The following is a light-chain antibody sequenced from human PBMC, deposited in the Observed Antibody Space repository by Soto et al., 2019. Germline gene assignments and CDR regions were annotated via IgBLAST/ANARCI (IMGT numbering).Light chain of an antibody. Sequence: QSVLTQPHSVSGSPGQSVTISCTGSRTNIGNVYDVHWYQQLPGTAPKLLIYGVSNRPSGVPNRFSGSKSGTTASLTISGLQAEDEADYYCRSFADRLSCWVFGGGTKLTVL. V-gene: IGLV1-40*01. J-gene: IGLJ3*02. CDR3: RSFADRLSCWV. CDR2: GVS. CDR1: RTNIGNVYD.